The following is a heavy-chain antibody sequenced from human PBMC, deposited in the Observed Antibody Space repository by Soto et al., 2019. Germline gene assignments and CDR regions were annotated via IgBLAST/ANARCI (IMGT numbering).Heavy chain of an antibody. CDR2: ISAHNGNT. CDR1: GYGLTTYG. J-gene: IGHJ4*02. V-gene: IGHV1-18*01. CDR3: ARGRYGDY. D-gene: IGHD1-1*01. Sequence: QVHLVQSGAEGEKPGASVKVPCKGSGYGLTTYGITWVRQAPGPGLEWMAWISAHNGNTNYAQKLQGRVTVTRDTSTSTAYMELRSLRSDDTAVYYCARGRYGDYWGQGALVTVSS.